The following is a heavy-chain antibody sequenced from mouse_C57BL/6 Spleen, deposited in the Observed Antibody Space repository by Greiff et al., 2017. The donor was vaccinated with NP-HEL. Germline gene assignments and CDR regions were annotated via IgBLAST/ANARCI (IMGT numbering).Heavy chain of an antibody. V-gene: IGHV1-64*01. J-gene: IGHJ2*01. CDR1: GYTFTSYW. Sequence: QVQLQQPGAELVKPGASVKLSCKASGYTFTSYWMHWVKQRPGQGLEWIGMIHPISGSTNYNVKFKSKATLTVDKSSSTAYMQLSSLTSEDSAVYYSARYYYGSSDYFDYWGQGTTLTVSS. CDR3: ARYYYGSSDYFDY. CDR2: IHPISGST. D-gene: IGHD1-1*01.